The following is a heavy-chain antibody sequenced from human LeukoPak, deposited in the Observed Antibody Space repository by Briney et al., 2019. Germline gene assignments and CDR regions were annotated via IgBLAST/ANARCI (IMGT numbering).Heavy chain of an antibody. V-gene: IGHV1-24*01. CDR2: FDPEDGET. J-gene: IGHJ4*02. CDR3: ATDLRYSSALVGPYYFDY. CDR1: GYTLTELS. D-gene: IGHD6-19*01. Sequence: ASVKVSCKVSGYTLTELSMHWVRQAPGKGLEWMGGFDPEDGETIYAQKFQGRVTMTEDTSTDTAYMELSSLRSEDTAVYYCATDLRYSSALVGPYYFDYWGQGTLVTVSS.